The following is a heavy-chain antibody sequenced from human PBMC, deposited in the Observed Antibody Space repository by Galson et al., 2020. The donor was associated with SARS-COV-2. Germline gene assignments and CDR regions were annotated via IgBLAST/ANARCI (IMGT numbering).Heavy chain of an antibody. Sequence: SETLSLTCTVSGGSISSGGYYWSWIRQHPGKGLEWIGYIYYSGSTYYNPSLKSRVTISVDTSKNQFSLKLSSVTAADTAVYYCARDYINDYGDGSNWFDPWGQGTLVTVSS. CDR1: GGSISSGGYY. CDR2: IYYSGST. D-gene: IGHD4-17*01. CDR3: ARDYINDYGDGSNWFDP. J-gene: IGHJ5*02. V-gene: IGHV4-31*03.